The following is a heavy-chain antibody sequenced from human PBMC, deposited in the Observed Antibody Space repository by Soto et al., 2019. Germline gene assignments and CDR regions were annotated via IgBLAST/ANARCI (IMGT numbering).Heavy chain of an antibody. D-gene: IGHD2-15*01. J-gene: IGHJ4*02. CDR1: GGTFSSYT. V-gene: IGHV1-69*02. Sequence: ASVQVSCKASGGTFSSYTISWVRQAPGQGLEWMGRIIPILGIANYAQKFQGRVTITADKSTSTAYMELSSLRSEDTAVYYCAVSRLGYCSGGSCYELDYWGQGTLVTVSS. CDR3: AVSRLGYCSGGSCYELDY. CDR2: IIPILGIA.